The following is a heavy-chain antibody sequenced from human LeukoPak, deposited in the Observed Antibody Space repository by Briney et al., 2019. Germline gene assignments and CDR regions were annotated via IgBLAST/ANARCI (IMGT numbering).Heavy chain of an antibody. CDR1: GFTFSSYS. CDR2: ISSSSSYI. V-gene: IGHV3-21*01. J-gene: IGHJ4*02. D-gene: IGHD5-24*01. Sequence: PGGSLRLSCAASGFTFSSYSMNWVRQAPGKGLEWVSSISSSSSYIYYADSVKGRFTISRDNAKNSLYLQMNSLRAEDTAVYYCARDAEMATLYYFDYRGQGTLVTVSS. CDR3: ARDAEMATLYYFDY.